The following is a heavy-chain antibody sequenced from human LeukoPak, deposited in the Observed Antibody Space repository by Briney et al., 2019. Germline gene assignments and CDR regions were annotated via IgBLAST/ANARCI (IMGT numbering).Heavy chain of an antibody. Sequence: PGGSLRLSCAASGFTFSSYAMSWVRQAPGKGLEWVAVISYDGSNKYYAGSVKGRFTISRDNSKNTLYLQMNSLRAEDTAVYYCARDLRYVLRYFDYYYYYYMDVWGKGTTVTVSS. D-gene: IGHD3-9*01. CDR2: ISYDGSNK. J-gene: IGHJ6*03. CDR1: GFTFSSYA. V-gene: IGHV3-30-3*01. CDR3: ARDLRYVLRYFDYYYYYYMDV.